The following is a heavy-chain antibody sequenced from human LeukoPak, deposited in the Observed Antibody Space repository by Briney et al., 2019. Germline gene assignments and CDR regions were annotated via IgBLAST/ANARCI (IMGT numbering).Heavy chain of an antibody. CDR2: ISGDGGST. CDR1: GFTFDDYA. J-gene: IGHJ4*02. CDR3: AKEPASKNYYDSSGYYSDY. D-gene: IGHD3-22*01. Sequence: GGSLRLSCAASGFTFDDYAMHWVRQAPGKGLEWVSLISGDGGSTYYADSVKGRFTISRDNSKSSLYLQMNSLRTEDTALYYCAKEPASKNYYDSSGYYSDYWGQGTLVTVSS. V-gene: IGHV3-43*02.